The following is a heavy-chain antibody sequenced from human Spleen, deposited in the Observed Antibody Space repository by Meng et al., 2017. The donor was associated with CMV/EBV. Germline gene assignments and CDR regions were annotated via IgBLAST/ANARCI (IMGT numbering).Heavy chain of an antibody. Sequence: GSLRLSCVVSGFSFSSYWMSWVRQAPGKGPEWVANIKQDGSEKYYVDSVKGRFTIARDNAKNSLFLHMNSLRVEDTAVYYCARSLGDWGQGTLVTVSS. J-gene: IGHJ4*02. CDR3: ARSLGD. D-gene: IGHD2-15*01. CDR1: GFSFSSYW. V-gene: IGHV3-7*01. CDR2: IKQDGSEK.